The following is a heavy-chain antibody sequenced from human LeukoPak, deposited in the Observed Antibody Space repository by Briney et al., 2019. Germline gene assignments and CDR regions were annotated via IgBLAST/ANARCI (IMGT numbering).Heavy chain of an antibody. CDR2: IYHSGST. V-gene: IGHV4-4*02. CDR3: ARGRGPRPFNWNNRTTKLNPSNWFDP. CDR1: GGSISSSNW. D-gene: IGHD1/OR15-1a*01. Sequence: SETLSLTCAVSGGSISSSNWWSWVRQPPGKGLEWIGEIYHSGSTNYNPSLKSRVTISVDKSKNQFSLKLSSVTAADMAVYYCARGRGPRPFNWNNRTTKLNPSNWFDPWGQGTLVTVSS. J-gene: IGHJ5*02.